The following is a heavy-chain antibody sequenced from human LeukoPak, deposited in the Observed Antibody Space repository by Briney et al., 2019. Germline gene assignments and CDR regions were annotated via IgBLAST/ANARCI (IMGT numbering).Heavy chain of an antibody. Sequence: GGSLRLSCAASAFTFSNYAMSWVRQAPGKGLEWVSSISGSGDSTYYADSVKGRYTISRDNSKNTLYLQMNSLRAEDTAVYYCAKDGSRAWDIGFQHWGQGTLVTVSS. J-gene: IGHJ1*01. CDR1: AFTFSNYA. CDR2: ISGSGDST. V-gene: IGHV3-23*01. D-gene: IGHD2-15*01. CDR3: AKDGSRAWDIGFQH.